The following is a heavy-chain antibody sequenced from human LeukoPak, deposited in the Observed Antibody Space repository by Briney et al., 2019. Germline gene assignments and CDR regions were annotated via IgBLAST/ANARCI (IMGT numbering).Heavy chain of an antibody. CDR3: ARVRFGELSPTFDY. V-gene: IGHV3-7*03. CDR2: IKKDGSNK. Sequence: PGGSLRLSCAASGFTFSSYWMNWVRQAPGKGLEWVANIKKDGSNKNYLGSVKGRFTISRDNAKNSLYLQMNSLRAEDTAVYYCARVRFGELSPTFDYWGQGTLVTVSS. D-gene: IGHD3-10*01. CDR1: GFTFSSYW. J-gene: IGHJ4*02.